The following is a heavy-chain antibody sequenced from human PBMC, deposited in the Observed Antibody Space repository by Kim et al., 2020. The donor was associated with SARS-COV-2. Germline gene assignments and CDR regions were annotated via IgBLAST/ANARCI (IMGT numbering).Heavy chain of an antibody. J-gene: IGHJ4*02. CDR3: ARVHRGYSYGYVYFDY. Sequence: SETLSLTCTVSGGSISSYYWSWIRQPPGKGLEWIGYIYYSGSTNYNPSLKSRVTISVDTSKNQFSLKLSSVTAADTAVYYCARVHRGYSYGYVYFDYWGQGTLVTVSS. D-gene: IGHD5-18*01. CDR2: IYYSGST. CDR1: GGSISSYY. V-gene: IGHV4-59*01.